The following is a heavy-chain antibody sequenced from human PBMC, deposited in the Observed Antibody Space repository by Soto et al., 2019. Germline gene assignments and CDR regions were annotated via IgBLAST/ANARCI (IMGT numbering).Heavy chain of an antibody. V-gene: IGHV3-30-3*01. Sequence: GGSLRLSCAASGFTFSSYAMHWVRQAPGKGLEWVAVISYDGSNKYYADSVKGRFTISRDNSKNTLYLQMNSLRAADTAVYYCARDLLPDYYNGSALENDSFDIWGQGTMVT. CDR2: ISYDGSNK. CDR3: ARDLLPDYYNGSALENDSFDI. CDR1: GFTFSSYA. J-gene: IGHJ3*02. D-gene: IGHD3-22*01.